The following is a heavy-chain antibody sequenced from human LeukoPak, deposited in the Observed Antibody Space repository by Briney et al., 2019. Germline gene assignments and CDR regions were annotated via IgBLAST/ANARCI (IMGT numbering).Heavy chain of an antibody. J-gene: IGHJ4*02. Sequence: PSETLSLTCTVSGGSISSYYWSWIRQPPGKGLEWIAYFHYSGSTNYNPSLKSRVTMSLDTSKNQFSLKLNSVTAADTAVYYCARGGYYDPPRDYWGQGTLVTVSS. CDR2: FHYSGST. V-gene: IGHV4-59*01. CDR1: GGSISSYY. CDR3: ARGGYYDPPRDY. D-gene: IGHD3-16*01.